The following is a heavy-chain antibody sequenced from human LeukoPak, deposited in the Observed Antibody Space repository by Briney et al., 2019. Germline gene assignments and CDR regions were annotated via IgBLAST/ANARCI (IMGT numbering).Heavy chain of an antibody. CDR1: GFTFSSYA. CDR3: AKDMVAAANWFDP. CDR2: ILSGGST. D-gene: IGHD6-13*01. Sequence: GGSLRPSCAASGFTFSSYAMNWVRQAPGKGLEWVSTILSGGSTYYADSVKGRFTISRDTSKNTLYQQMNSLRPEDTAVYYCAKDMVAAANWFDPWGQGTLVTVSS. J-gene: IGHJ5*02. V-gene: IGHV3-23*01.